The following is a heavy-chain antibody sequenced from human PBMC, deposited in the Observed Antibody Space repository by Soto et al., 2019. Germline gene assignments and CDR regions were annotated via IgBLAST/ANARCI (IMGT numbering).Heavy chain of an antibody. V-gene: IGHV3-73*02. Sequence: EVQLVESGGGLVQPGGSLKLSCAASGFTFSGSAMHWVRQASGKGLEWVGRIRSKPNSYATAYDASVKGRFTISGDDSTNTAEQQMNSLKAEDTAVYYCCAIRGGQPDYWGQGTLVTVSS. D-gene: IGHD3-10*01. CDR1: GFTFSGSA. CDR3: CAIRGGQPDY. CDR2: IRSKPNSYAT. J-gene: IGHJ4*02.